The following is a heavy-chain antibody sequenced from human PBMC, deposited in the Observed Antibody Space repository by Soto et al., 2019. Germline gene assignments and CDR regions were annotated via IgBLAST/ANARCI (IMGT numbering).Heavy chain of an antibody. D-gene: IGHD6-13*01. CDR2: ISSSSSYI. J-gene: IGHJ6*02. Sequence: GGSLRLSCAASGFTFSSYSMNWVRQSPGKGLEWVSSISSSSSYIYYADSVKGRFTISRDNAKNSLYLQMNSLRAEDTAVYYCARDIYGSWYYYYYGMDVWGQGTTVTVPS. V-gene: IGHV3-21*01. CDR3: ARDIYGSWYYYYYGMDV. CDR1: GFTFSSYS.